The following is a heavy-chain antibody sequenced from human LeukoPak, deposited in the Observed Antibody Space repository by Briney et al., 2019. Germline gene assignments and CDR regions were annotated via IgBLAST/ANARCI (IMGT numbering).Heavy chain of an antibody. J-gene: IGHJ4*02. CDR1: GGSISSSSYY. V-gene: IGHV4-39*01. Sequence: SETLSLTCTVSGGSISSSSYYWGWIRQPPGKGLEWIVNIYYSGSTYYNPSLKSRVTISVDTSKNQFSLKLTSVTAADTAVYYCARHASVSGNWPRPLDYWGQRSLVTVSS. CDR3: ARHASVSGNWPRPLDY. CDR2: IYYSGST. D-gene: IGHD6-19*01.